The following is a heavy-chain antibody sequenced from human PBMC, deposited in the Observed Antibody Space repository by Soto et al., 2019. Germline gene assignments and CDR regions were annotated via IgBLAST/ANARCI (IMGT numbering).Heavy chain of an antibody. D-gene: IGHD2-21*02. CDR3: ARDLWGYCGTDCYPLDV. J-gene: IGHJ6*02. CDR2: IYYSGTT. Sequence: SETLSLTCTVSGDSITSNSYFWAWIRQPPGKGLEWIGSIYYSGTTYHNPSLKSRVTISVDRSNNRFSLKLTSVTAADTAVYYCARDLWGYCGTDCYPLDVWGQGTTVTVSS. V-gene: IGHV4-39*07. CDR1: GDSITSNSYF.